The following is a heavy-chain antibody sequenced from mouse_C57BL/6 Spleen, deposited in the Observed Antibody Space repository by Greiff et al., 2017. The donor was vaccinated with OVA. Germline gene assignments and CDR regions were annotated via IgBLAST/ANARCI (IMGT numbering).Heavy chain of an antibody. Sequence: EVKLQESGGGLVKPGGSLKLSCAASGFTFSSYTMSWVRQTPEKRLEWVATISGGGGNTYYPDSVKGRFTISRDNAKNTLYLQMSSLRSEDTALYYCARSSYDYDWYFDVWGTGTTVTVSS. CDR3: ARSSYDYDWYFDV. CDR2: ISGGGGNT. V-gene: IGHV5-9*01. D-gene: IGHD2-4*01. J-gene: IGHJ1*03. CDR1: GFTFSSYT.